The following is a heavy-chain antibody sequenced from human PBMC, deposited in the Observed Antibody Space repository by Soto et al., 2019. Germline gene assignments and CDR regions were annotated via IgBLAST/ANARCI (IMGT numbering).Heavy chain of an antibody. V-gene: IGHV5-51*01. Sequence: GESLKISCKGSGYSFTSDWIGWVRQMPGKGLEWMGIIYPGDSDTRYSPSFQGQVTISADKSISTAYLQWSSLKASDTAMYYCARLSGSYCSGGSCSTYYYYYYGMDVWGQGTTVTVSS. CDR2: IYPGDSDT. CDR1: GYSFTSDW. D-gene: IGHD2-15*01. J-gene: IGHJ6*02. CDR3: ARLSGSYCSGGSCSTYYYYYYGMDV.